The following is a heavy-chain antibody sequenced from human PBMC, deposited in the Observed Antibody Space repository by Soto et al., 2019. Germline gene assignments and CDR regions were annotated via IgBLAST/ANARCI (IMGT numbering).Heavy chain of an antibody. D-gene: IGHD5-12*01. CDR1: GDTFTNHV. CDR3: ARELGSGYDRGDY. CDR2: IISLFGTP. Sequence: QVQLVQSGDEVKKPGSSVKVSCKASGDTFTNHVFNWVRQAPGQGLEWMGGIISLFGTPNYSRRFHGRVTITADESTATSYMELSSLRSDDTAVYYCARELGSGYDRGDYWGQGTLVTVSS. J-gene: IGHJ4*02. V-gene: IGHV1-69*12.